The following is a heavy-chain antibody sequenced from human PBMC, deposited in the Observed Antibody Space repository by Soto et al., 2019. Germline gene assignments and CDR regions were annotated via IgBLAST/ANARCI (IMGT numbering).Heavy chain of an antibody. CDR2: INHSGST. CDR3: ARVLISSATYYYYYYGMDV. CDR1: GGSFSGYY. J-gene: IGHJ6*02. D-gene: IGHD6-25*01. Sequence: SETLSLTCAVYGGSFSGYYWSWIRQPPGKGLEWIGEINHSGSTNYNPSLKSRVTISVDTSKNQFSLKLSSVTAADTAVYYCARVLISSATYYYYYYGMDVWGQGTTVTVS. V-gene: IGHV4-34*01.